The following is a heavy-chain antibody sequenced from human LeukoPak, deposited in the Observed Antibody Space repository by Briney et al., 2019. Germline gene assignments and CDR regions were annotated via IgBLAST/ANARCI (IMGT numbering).Heavy chain of an antibody. D-gene: IGHD3-10*01. CDR2: INPSGGST. V-gene: IGHV1-46*01. J-gene: IGHJ4*02. CDR3: AKDRGSGRDYFDY. Sequence: ASVKVSCKASGYTFTSYYMHWVRQAPGQGLEWMGIINPSGGSTSYAQKFQGRVTMTRDMSTSTVYMELSSLRSEDTAVYYCAKDRGSGRDYFDYWGQGTLVTVSS. CDR1: GYTFTSYY.